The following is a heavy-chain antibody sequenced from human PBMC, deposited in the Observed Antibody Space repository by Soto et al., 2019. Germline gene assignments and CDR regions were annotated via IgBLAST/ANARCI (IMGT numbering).Heavy chain of an antibody. J-gene: IGHJ3*02. V-gene: IGHV2-5*01. CDR2: IYWYDDK. D-gene: IGHD2-15*01. Sequence: QITLKESGPTLVKPTQTLTLTCTFSGFSLSTSGLGVGWIRQPPGKALEWLGIIYWYDDKPYSPSLRSRFTITQDTSNNQVFPTMTNMDPVDTATYYCAQADKNNWVHDGFDIWGQGTMVTVSS. CDR3: AQADKNNWVHDGFDI. CDR1: GFSLSTSGLG.